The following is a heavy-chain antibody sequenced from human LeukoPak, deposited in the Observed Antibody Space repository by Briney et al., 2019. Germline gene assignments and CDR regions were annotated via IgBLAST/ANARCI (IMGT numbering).Heavy chain of an antibody. J-gene: IGHJ4*02. V-gene: IGHV1-2*02. CDR3: AREYYYDSSGYFDY. Sequence: ASVKVSCKASGYTFTGYYMHWVRQAPGQGLEWMGWINPNSGGTNYAQKFQGRVTMTRDTSISTAYMELSRLRSDDTAVYYCAREYYYDSSGYFDYWGQGTLVTVSS. CDR2: INPNSGGT. D-gene: IGHD3-22*01. CDR1: GYTFTGYY.